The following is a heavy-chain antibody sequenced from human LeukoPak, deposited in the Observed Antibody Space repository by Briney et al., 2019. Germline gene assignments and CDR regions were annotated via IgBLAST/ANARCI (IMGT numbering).Heavy chain of an antibody. J-gene: IGHJ6*03. Sequence: PSETLSLTCTVSGGSISIGTYYWSWIRQPAGKGLEWIGRIYTSGSTNYNPSLRSRVTISIDTSKNQFSLKLSSVTAADTAVYYCAREYGSGTYFQYYYYYYYMDVWGKGTTVTISS. CDR1: GGSISIGTYY. CDR2: IYTSGST. V-gene: IGHV4-61*02. CDR3: AREYGSGTYFQYYYYYYYMDV. D-gene: IGHD3-10*01.